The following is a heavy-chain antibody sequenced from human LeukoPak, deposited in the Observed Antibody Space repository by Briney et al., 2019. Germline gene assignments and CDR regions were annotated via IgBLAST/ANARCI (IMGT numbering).Heavy chain of an antibody. CDR1: GGSISSYY. CDR2: IYYSGST. J-gene: IGHJ4*02. V-gene: IGHV4-59*01. D-gene: IGHD6-19*01. CDR3: ARAQQWLVPGGDY. Sequence: SETLSLTCTVSGGSISSYYWSWIRQPPGKGLEWIGYIYYSGSTNYNPSLKSRVTISVDTSKNQFSLKLSSVTAADTAVYYCARAQQWLVPGGDYWGQGTLVTVSS.